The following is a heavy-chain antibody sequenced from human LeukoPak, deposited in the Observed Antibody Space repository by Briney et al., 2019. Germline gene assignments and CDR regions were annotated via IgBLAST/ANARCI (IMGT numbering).Heavy chain of an antibody. Sequence: EASVKVSCKVSGYTLTELSMHWVRQAPGQGLEWMGGFDPDDGETIYAQKFQGRVTMTEDTSTDTAYMELSSLRSEDTAVYYCATDRDTMVRGVIIPHGMDVWGQGTTVTVSS. V-gene: IGHV1-24*01. D-gene: IGHD3-10*01. CDR1: GYTLTELS. J-gene: IGHJ6*02. CDR2: FDPDDGET. CDR3: ATDRDTMVRGVIIPHGMDV.